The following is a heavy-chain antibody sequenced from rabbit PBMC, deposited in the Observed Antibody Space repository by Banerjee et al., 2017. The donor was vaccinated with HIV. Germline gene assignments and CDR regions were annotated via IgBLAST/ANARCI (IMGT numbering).Heavy chain of an antibody. Sequence: QQQLEESGGGLVKPGGTLTLTCKASGIDFSNHYYMCWVRQAPGKGLELIASIVTSTGSTWYASWVNGRFTISRSTSLNTVDLKMTSLTAADTATYFCARGAGDANYGYPYYFNLWGPGPRHRL. CDR1: GIDFSNHYY. CDR3: ARGAGDANYGYPYYFNL. CDR2: IVTSTGST. V-gene: IGHV1S43*01. J-gene: IGHJ4*01. D-gene: IGHD6-1*01.